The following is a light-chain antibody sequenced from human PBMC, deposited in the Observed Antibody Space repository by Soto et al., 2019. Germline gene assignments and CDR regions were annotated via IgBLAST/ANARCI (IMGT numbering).Light chain of an antibody. Sequence: QLVLTQPPSVSGAPGHRVTISCTGSSSNIGANHDVHWYRQLPGTAPKLLIYVNDNRPSGVSDRFSGSRSGTSAVLAITGLQTEDEADYYCQSYDHSLTSVVFGGGTKVTVL. J-gene: IGLJ2*01. CDR2: VND. CDR1: SSNIGANHD. CDR3: QSYDHSLTSVV. V-gene: IGLV1-40*01.